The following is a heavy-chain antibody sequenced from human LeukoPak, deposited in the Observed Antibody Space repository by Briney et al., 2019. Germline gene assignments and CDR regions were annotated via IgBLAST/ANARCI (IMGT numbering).Heavy chain of an antibody. CDR2: ISAYNGNT. V-gene: IGHV1-18*04. J-gene: IGHJ4*02. CDR3: ATRLWFGEFDY. D-gene: IGHD3-10*01. CDR1: GYTFTGYY. Sequence: ASVKVSCKASGYTFTGYYMHWVRQAPGQGLEWMGWISAYNGNTNYAQKLQGRVTMTTDTSTSTAYMELRSLRSDDTAVYYCATRLWFGEFDYWGQGTLVTVSS.